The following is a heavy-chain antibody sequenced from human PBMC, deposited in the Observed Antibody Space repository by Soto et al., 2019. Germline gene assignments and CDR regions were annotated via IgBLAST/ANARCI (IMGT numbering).Heavy chain of an antibody. CDR2: VSHVGDNK. CDR1: GFSFNLFT. J-gene: IGHJ6*02. V-gene: IGHV3-30-3*01. CDR3: ARGNMAF. Sequence: GGTLRLSCAASGFSFNLFTFHCVRQAPGRGLEWVAVVSHVGDNKFYADSVKGRLTISRDDSKNMLYLQMNSLRVDDTALYYCARGNMAFWGQGTTVTGSS.